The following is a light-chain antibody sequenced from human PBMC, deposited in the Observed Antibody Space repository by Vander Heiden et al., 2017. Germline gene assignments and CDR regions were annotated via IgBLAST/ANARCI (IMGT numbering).Light chain of an antibody. CDR1: SSDVGGYDY. CDR2: DVS. Sequence: QPALTQPRPVSGSPGQSVTISCTGTSSDVGGYDYVSWYQQHPDKAPKLMIYDVSKRPSGVPDRFSASKSGNTASLTISGLQAEDEADYYCCSYAGRYTYVFGTGTQVTVL. V-gene: IGLV2-11*01. CDR3: CSYAGRYTYV. J-gene: IGLJ1*01.